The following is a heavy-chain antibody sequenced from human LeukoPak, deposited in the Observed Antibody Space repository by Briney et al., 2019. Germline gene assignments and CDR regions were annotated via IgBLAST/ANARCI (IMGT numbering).Heavy chain of an antibody. Sequence: GGSLRLSCAASGFTVSSNYMSWVRQAPGKGLEWVSVIYSGGSTYYADSVKGRFTISRDNSKNTLYLQMNSLRAEDTAVYYCAREGYCSSTSCQTGFDYWGQGTLVTVSS. CDR2: IYSGGST. J-gene: IGHJ4*02. V-gene: IGHV3-53*01. CDR1: GFTVSSNY. CDR3: AREGYCSSTSCQTGFDY. D-gene: IGHD2-2*01.